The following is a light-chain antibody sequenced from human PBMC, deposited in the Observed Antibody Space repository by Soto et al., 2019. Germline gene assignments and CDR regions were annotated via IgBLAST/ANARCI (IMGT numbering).Light chain of an antibody. CDR3: QQYDKWPLT. CDR2: LGS. V-gene: IGKV2-28*01. Sequence: DIVMTQSPLSLTVIPGEPASISCRSSQSLLHSDEQNYLDWYLQKPGQSPHLLFYLGSNRASGVPDRFSGSGPGTDFTLRINALEAEDIAVYYCQQYDKWPLTFGGGTKV. CDR1: QSLLHSDEQNY. J-gene: IGKJ4*01.